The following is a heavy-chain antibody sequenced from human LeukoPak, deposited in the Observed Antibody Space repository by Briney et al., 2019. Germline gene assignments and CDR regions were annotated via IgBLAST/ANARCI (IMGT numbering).Heavy chain of an antibody. CDR2: ISSSSSYI. D-gene: IGHD2-15*01. CDR3: ARDKDAGGYCSGGSCYRANAFDI. Sequence: GGSLRLSCAASGFTFSSYSMNWVRQAPGKGLEWVSSISSSSSYIYYADSVKGRFTISRDNAKNSLYLQMNSLRAEDTAVYYCARDKDAGGYCSGGSCYRANAFDIWGQGTMVTVSS. J-gene: IGHJ3*02. CDR1: GFTFSSYS. V-gene: IGHV3-21*01.